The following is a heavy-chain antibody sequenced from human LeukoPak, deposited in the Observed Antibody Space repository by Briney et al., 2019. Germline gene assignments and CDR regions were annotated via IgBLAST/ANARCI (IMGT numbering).Heavy chain of an antibody. Sequence: SETLSLTCTVSGGSISNYYWSWIRQPPGKGLEWIGYIYYSGSTNYNPSLKSRVTMSVDTSKNQFSLKLSSVTAADTAVYYCARELWFGELLFQVENWFDPWGQGTLVTVSS. V-gene: IGHV4-59*12. D-gene: IGHD3-10*01. CDR3: ARELWFGELLFQVENWFDP. CDR2: IYYSGST. J-gene: IGHJ5*02. CDR1: GGSISNYY.